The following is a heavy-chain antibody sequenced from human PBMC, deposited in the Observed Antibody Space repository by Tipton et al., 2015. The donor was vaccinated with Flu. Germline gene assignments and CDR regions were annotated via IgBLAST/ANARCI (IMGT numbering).Heavy chain of an antibody. CDR2: ISSSSYI. Sequence: SLRLSCAASGFTFSSYSMNWVRQAPGKGLEWVSSISSSSYIYYADSVKGRFTISRDNAKNSLYLQMNSLRAEDTAVYYCARDPYSSGFYEDIGYWGQGTLVTVSS. CDR3: ARDPYSSGFYEDIGY. D-gene: IGHD6-19*01. J-gene: IGHJ4*02. CDR1: GFTFSSYS. V-gene: IGHV3-21*01.